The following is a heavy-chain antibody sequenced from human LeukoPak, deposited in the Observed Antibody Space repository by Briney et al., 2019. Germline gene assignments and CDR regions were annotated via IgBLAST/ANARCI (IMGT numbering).Heavy chain of an antibody. CDR2: KYYRSKWYN. Sequence: SQTLSLTCAISGDSVSSNSAAWNWIRHSPSRGLEWLGKKYYRSKWYNHYAVSVKSRITINPDTSKNQFSLQLNSVTPEDTAVYYCARDSIAAAGQFDPWGQGTLVTVSS. CDR3: ARDSIAAAGQFDP. D-gene: IGHD6-13*01. V-gene: IGHV6-1*01. CDR1: GDSVSSNSAA. J-gene: IGHJ5*02.